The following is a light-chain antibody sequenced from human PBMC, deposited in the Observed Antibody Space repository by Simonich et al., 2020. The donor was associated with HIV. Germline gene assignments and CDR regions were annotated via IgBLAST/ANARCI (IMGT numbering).Light chain of an antibody. V-gene: IGKV1-5*03. CDR1: KSISNW. CDR2: KAS. Sequence: DIQRTQSASTLSASVGDRVTITCRASKSISNWLPWYQQKPGKAPKLLIYKASNLETGVPSRFSGSGSGTEFTLTISSLQPDDFATYYCQQYNSYSVTFGGGTKVEIK. CDR3: QQYNSYSVT. J-gene: IGKJ4*01.